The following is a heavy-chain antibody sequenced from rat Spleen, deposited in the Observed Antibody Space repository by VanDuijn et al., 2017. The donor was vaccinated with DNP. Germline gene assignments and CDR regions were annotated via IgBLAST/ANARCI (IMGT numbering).Heavy chain of an antibody. CDR1: GFNFNDYW. CDR2: INKDSTTI. Sequence: EVQLVESGGGLVQPGRSMKLSCAASGFNFNDYWMGWVRQVPGKGLEWIGEINKDSTTINCIPSLKDKFTISRDNGQNTLYLQMSKVGSEDTAIYYCVREELGVRDWGQGVMVTVSS. CDR3: VREELGVRD. J-gene: IGHJ2*01. D-gene: IGHD4-3*01. V-gene: IGHV4-2*01.